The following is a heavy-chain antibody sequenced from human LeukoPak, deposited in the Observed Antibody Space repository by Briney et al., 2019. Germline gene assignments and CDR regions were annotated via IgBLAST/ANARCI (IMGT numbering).Heavy chain of an antibody. J-gene: IGHJ4*02. D-gene: IGHD2-15*01. CDR2: INPNSGGT. CDR1: GYSFNKFG. V-gene: IGHV1-2*02. Sequence: ASVKVSCKASGYSFNKFGISWVRQAPGQGLEWMGWINPNSGGTNYAQKFQGRVTMTRDTSISTAYMELSRLRSDDTAVYYCAREDCSGGSCYSAFDYWGQGTLVTVSS. CDR3: AREDCSGGSCYSAFDY.